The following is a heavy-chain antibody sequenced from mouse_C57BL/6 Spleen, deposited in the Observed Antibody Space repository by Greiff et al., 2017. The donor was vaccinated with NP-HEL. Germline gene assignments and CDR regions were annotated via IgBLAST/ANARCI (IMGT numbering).Heavy chain of an antibody. CDR1: GYTFTDYY. V-gene: IGHV1-19*01. D-gene: IGHD1-1*01. CDR3: ARGSTVVAGNWYFDV. Sequence: EVQLQQSGPVLVKPGASVKMSCKASGYTFTDYYMNWVKQSHGKSLEWIGVINPYNGGTSYNQKFKGKATLTVDKSSSTAYMELNSLTSEDSAVYYCARGSTVVAGNWYFDVWGTGTTVTVSS. J-gene: IGHJ1*03. CDR2: INPYNGGT.